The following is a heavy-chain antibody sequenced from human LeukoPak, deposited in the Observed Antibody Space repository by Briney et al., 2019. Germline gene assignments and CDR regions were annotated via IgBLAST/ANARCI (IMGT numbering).Heavy chain of an antibody. J-gene: IGHJ2*01. V-gene: IGHV4-59*01. CDR3: ARGNSYGQYGPWWYFDL. D-gene: IGHD5-18*01. CDR1: GGSISSYY. Sequence: SETLSLTCTVSGGSISSYYWSWIRQPPGKGLEWIGYIYYSGSTNYNPSLKSRVTISVDTSKSQFSLKLSSVTAADTAVYYCARGNSYGQYGPWWYFDLWGRGTLVTVSS. CDR2: IYYSGST.